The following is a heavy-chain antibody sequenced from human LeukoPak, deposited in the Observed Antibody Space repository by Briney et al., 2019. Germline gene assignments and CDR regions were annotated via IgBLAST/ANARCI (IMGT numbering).Heavy chain of an antibody. D-gene: IGHD1-1*01. V-gene: IGHV3-30-3*01. J-gene: IGHJ4*02. CDR2: ISYHGSSQ. CDR1: GFTITNYA. CDR3: ARAGPNDHRFDY. Sequence: GGSLRLYSAASGFTITNYAIHLVRQAPGKVLASVAVISYHGSSQYYADSVKGRFTISRDTLKNTVFLQMFSLRPEDTAIYYCARAGPNDHRFDYWGQGTLVTVSS.